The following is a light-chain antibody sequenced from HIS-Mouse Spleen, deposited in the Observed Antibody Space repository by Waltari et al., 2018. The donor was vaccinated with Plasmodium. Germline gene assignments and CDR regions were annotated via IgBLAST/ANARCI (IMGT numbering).Light chain of an antibody. CDR2: KAS. CDR1: QSISSW. J-gene: IGKJ2*01. V-gene: IGKV1-5*03. Sequence: DIQMTQSPSTLSASVVDRVTITCRASQSISSWLAWYQQKPGKAPKLLNYKASSLESGVPSRFSGSGSGTEFTLTISSLQPDDFATYYCQQYNSYSYTFGQGTKLEIK. CDR3: QQYNSYSYT.